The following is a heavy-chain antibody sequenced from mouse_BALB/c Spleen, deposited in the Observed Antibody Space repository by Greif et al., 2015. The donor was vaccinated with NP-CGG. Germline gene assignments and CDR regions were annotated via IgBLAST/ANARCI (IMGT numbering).Heavy chain of an antibody. CDR3: ARSRLWSFDY. CDR2: INPSTGYT. Sequence: QVQLQQSGAELAKPGASVKMSCKASGYTFTSYWMHWVKQRPGQGLEWIGYINPSTGYTEYNQKFKDKATLTADKSSSTAYIQLSSLTSEDSAVYYCARSRLWSFDYWGQGTTLTVSS. V-gene: IGHV1-7*01. CDR1: GYTFTSYW. D-gene: IGHD1-1*02. J-gene: IGHJ2*01.